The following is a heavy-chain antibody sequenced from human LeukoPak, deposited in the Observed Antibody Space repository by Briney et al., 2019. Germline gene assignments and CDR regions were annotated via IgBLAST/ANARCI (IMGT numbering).Heavy chain of an antibody. D-gene: IGHD2-2*01. CDR1: GFTFGDYA. Sequence: GGSLRLSCTVSGFTFGDYAMSWVRQAPGKGLEWVGFIRSKAYGGTTEYAASVKGRFTISRDDSKSIAYLQMNSLKTEDTAVYYCTRVYQLPYYYYCMDVWGKGTTVTVSS. CDR2: IRSKAYGGTT. J-gene: IGHJ6*03. CDR3: TRVYQLPYYYYCMDV. V-gene: IGHV3-49*04.